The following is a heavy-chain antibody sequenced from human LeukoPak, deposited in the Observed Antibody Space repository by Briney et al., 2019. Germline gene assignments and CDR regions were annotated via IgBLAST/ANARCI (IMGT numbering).Heavy chain of an antibody. Sequence: SQTLSLTCTVSGGSISSGGYYWSWIRQHPGKGLEWIGYIYYSGSTYYNPSLKSRVTISVDTSKNQFSLKLSSVTAADTAVYYCARSSIAVAGNYFDHWGQGTLVTVSS. CDR1: GGSISSGGYY. CDR3: ARSSIAVAGNYFDH. J-gene: IGHJ4*02. V-gene: IGHV4-31*03. CDR2: IYYSGST. D-gene: IGHD6-19*01.